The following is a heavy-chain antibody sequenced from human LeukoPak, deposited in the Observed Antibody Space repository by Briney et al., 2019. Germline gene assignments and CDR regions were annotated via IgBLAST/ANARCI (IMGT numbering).Heavy chain of an antibody. CDR2: FDPEDGET. CDR3: ATTGTTGTSFDY. Sequence: ASVKVSCKVSGYTLTGLSMHWVRQAPGKGLEWMGGFDPEDGETIYAQKFQGRVTMTEDTSTDTAYMELSSLRSEDTAVYYCATTGTTGTSFDYWGQGTLVTVSS. D-gene: IGHD1-1*01. J-gene: IGHJ4*02. CDR1: GYTLTGLS. V-gene: IGHV1-24*01.